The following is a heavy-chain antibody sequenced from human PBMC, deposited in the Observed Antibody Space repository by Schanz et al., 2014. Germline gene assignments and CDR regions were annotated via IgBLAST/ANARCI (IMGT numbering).Heavy chain of an antibody. CDR2: ISHDGHRD. J-gene: IGHJ4*02. CDR1: GFTFHTYD. D-gene: IGHD3-16*01. Sequence: VHLEESGGGVVQPGRSLRLSCAASGFTFHTYDMHWVRQAPGKGLEWVAQISHDGHRDFYADSVKGRFTVSRDNSKNTVNLQMNSLKTEDTAVYYCVRLDVHDYWGQGTLVTVSA. V-gene: IGHV3-30-3*01. CDR3: VRLDVHDY.